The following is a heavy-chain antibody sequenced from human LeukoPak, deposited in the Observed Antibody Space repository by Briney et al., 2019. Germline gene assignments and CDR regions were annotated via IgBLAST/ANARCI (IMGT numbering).Heavy chain of an antibody. CDR2: IYHSGST. CDR3: ARNVVRGVYYPARMDY. Sequence: PSETLSLTCTVSGYSISSDYYWGWIRQPPGKGLEWIGSIYHSGSTYYNPSLKSRVTISVDTSKNQFSLKLNSVTAADTAMYYCARNVVRGVYYPARMDYWGQGTLVTVSS. J-gene: IGHJ4*02. V-gene: IGHV4-38-2*02. D-gene: IGHD3-10*01. CDR1: GYSISSDYY.